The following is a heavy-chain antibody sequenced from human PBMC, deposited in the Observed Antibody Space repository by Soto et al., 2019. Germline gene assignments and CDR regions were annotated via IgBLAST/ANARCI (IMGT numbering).Heavy chain of an antibody. Sequence: QVQLVQSGPEVKEPGASVKVSCKASGYTFTNYGITWVRQAPGQGLEWMGWISAYNGDTNYAQKLQGRVTMTTDTSXTTAYMELRSLRSDDTAVFYCARGSRSGSYSAGYDSWGQGTLVTVSS. CDR2: ISAYNGDT. D-gene: IGHD1-26*01. CDR3: ARGSRSGSYSAGYDS. J-gene: IGHJ5*01. V-gene: IGHV1-18*01. CDR1: GYTFTNYG.